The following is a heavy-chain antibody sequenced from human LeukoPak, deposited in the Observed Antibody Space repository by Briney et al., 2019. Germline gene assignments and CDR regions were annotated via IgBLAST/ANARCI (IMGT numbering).Heavy chain of an antibody. CDR1: GFTFSSYS. D-gene: IGHD5-18*01. CDR2: ISSSSSYI. V-gene: IGHV3-21*01. J-gene: IGHJ5*02. CDR3: ARRGEKVDTAYNWFDP. Sequence: GGSLRLSCAASGFTFSSYSMNWVRQAPGKGLEWVSSISSSSSYIYYADSVKGRSTIPRDNAKNSLYLQMNSLRAEDTAVYYCARRGEKVDTAYNWFDPWGQGTLVTVSS.